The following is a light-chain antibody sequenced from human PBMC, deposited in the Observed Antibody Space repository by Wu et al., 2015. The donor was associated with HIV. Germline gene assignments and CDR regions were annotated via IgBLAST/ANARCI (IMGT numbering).Light chain of an antibody. CDR3: QQSYITPPS. J-gene: IGKJ2*03. Sequence: DIQMTQSPSSLSASVGARFTITCRASQSISTYLNWYHQKPGKVPKLLIYDASRLQSGVPSRFSGSGSGTDFTLTINSLQPEDFGTYYCQQSYITPPSFGQGTRLEIK. CDR2: DAS. CDR1: QSISTY. V-gene: IGKV1-39*01.